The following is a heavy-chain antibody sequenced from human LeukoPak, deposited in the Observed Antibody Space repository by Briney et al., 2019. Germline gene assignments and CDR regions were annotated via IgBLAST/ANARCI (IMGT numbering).Heavy chain of an antibody. CDR3: ARGAEALAANTLAY. Sequence: GGSLRLSCALSVFTLILNDMTGVRQAPGKRLELVSVLYSDGNTKYADSVQGRFTISRDNSKKTLYLEMNSLRPDDTAVSYCARGAEALAANTLAYWGQGTLVTVSS. CDR1: VFTLILND. D-gene: IGHD2-15*01. J-gene: IGHJ4*02. CDR2: LYSDGNT. V-gene: IGHV3-53*01.